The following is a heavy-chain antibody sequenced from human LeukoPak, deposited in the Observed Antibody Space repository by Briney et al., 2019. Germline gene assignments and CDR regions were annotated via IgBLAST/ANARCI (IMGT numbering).Heavy chain of an antibody. CDR3: AKDSYSSSSGYYYYGMDV. D-gene: IGHD6-6*01. CDR2: ISGSGGST. J-gene: IGHJ6*02. Sequence: GASLRLSCAASGFTFSSYAMSWVRQAPGKGLEWVSAISGSGGSTYYADSVKGRFTISRDNSKNTLYLRMNSLRAEDTAVYYCAKDSYSSSSGYYYYGMDVWGQGTTVTVSS. V-gene: IGHV3-23*01. CDR1: GFTFSSYA.